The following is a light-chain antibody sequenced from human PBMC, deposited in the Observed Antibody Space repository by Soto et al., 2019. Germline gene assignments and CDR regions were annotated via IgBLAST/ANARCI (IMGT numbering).Light chain of an antibody. CDR1: QSVSSW. CDR3: QQYSDSPLT. V-gene: IGKV1-5*03. CDR2: EAS. J-gene: IGKJ4*01. Sequence: DIQMTQSPSTLSASVGDRVTITCRATQSVSSWLAGYQQKPGKPPTLLIYEASSLESGVPSRFSGSGSGTEFTLTISSLQPDDFATYYCQQYSDSPLTFGGGTKVEIK.